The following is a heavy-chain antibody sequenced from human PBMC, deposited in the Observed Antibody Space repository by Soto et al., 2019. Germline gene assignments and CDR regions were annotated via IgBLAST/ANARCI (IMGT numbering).Heavy chain of an antibody. D-gene: IGHD6-13*01. CDR1: GDSVSSNRAA. CDR2: TYYRSKWYN. Sequence: PSQTLSLTCANSGDSVSSNRAAWNWIRQSPSRGLEWLGRTYYRSKWYNDYAVSVKSRITINPDTSKNQFSLQLNSVTPEDTAVYYCARDLIAAAGTARLSFDYWGQGTLVTVSS. V-gene: IGHV6-1*01. CDR3: ARDLIAAAGTARLSFDY. J-gene: IGHJ4*02.